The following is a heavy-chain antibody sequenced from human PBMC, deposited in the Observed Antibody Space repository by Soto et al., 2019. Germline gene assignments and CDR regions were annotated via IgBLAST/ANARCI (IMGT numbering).Heavy chain of an antibody. CDR2: IYPGDSDT. D-gene: IGHD2-2*01. Sequence: GESLKISCKGSGYSFTSYWIGWVRQMPGKGLEWMGIIYPGDSDTRYSPSFQGRFTMSRDNSKSTVYLQMDSLRPEDTAVYYCAKPKHGLCTTTTCSPPDYWGQGTPVTVSS. CDR1: GYSFTSYW. V-gene: IGHV5-51*01. J-gene: IGHJ4*02. CDR3: AKPKHGLCTTTTCSPPDY.